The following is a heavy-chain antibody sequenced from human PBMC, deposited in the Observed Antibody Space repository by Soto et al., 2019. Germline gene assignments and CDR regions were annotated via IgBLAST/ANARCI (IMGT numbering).Heavy chain of an antibody. V-gene: IGHV4-59*01. D-gene: IGHD3-10*01. CDR1: GGSISSYY. CDR3: ARSRGYYGSTGWFDP. Sequence: PSETLSLTCTVSGGSISSYYWSWIRQPPGKGLEWIGYIYYSGSTNYNPSLKSLVTISVDTSNNQFSLKLSSVTAADTAVYYCARSRGYYGSTGWFDPWGQGTLVTVSS. CDR2: IYYSGST. J-gene: IGHJ5*02.